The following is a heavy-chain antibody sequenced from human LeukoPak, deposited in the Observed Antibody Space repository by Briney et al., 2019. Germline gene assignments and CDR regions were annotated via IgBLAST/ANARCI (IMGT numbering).Heavy chain of an antibody. CDR3: ASHSAYSSGWWEGYMDV. V-gene: IGHV4-59*01. CDR2: IYYSGST. D-gene: IGHD6-19*01. Sequence: TSETLSLTCTVSGGSISSYYWSWIRQPPGKGLEWIGYIYYSGSTNYNPSLKSRVTISVDTSKNQFSLKLSSVTAADTAVYYCASHSAYSSGWWEGYMDVWGKGTTVTVSS. CDR1: GGSISSYY. J-gene: IGHJ6*03.